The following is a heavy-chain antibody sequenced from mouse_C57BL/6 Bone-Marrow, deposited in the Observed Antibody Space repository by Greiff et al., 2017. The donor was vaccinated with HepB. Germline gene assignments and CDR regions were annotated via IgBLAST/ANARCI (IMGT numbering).Heavy chain of an antibody. CDR2: ISNGGGST. CDR1: GFTFSDYY. CDR3: ARQGGYYAYYFDY. V-gene: IGHV5-12*01. Sequence: EVKLQESGGGLVQPGGSLKLSCAASGFTFSDYYMYWVRQTPEKRLEWVAYISNGGGSTYYPDTVKGRFTISRDNAKNTLYLQMSRLKSEDTAMYYCARQGGYYAYYFDYWGQGTTLTVSS. D-gene: IGHD2-3*01. J-gene: IGHJ2*01.